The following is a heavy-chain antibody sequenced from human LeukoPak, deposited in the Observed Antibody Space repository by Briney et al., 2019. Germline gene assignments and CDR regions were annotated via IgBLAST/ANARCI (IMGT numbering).Heavy chain of an antibody. CDR2: IRYDGSNK. CDR3: AKASVGATDYYYYYMDV. J-gene: IGHJ6*03. D-gene: IGHD1-26*01. CDR1: EFTFSSYG. Sequence: PGGSLRLSCAASEFTFSSYGMHWVRQAPGKGLEWVAFIRYDGSNKYYADSVKGRFTISRDNSKNTLYLQMNSLRAEATAVYYCAKASVGATDYYYYYMDVWGKGTTVTVSS. V-gene: IGHV3-30*02.